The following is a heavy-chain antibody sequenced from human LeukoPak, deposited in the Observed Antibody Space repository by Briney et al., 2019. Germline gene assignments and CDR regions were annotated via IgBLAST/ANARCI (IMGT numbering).Heavy chain of an antibody. V-gene: IGHV4-39*07. Sequence: NPSETLSLTCTVSGGSISSGSYYWSWIRQPPGKGLEWIGEINHSGSTNYNPSLKSRVTISVDTSKNQFSLKLSSVTAADTAVYYCARTKRAVTGWKRYYFDYWGQGTLVTVSS. CDR3: ARTKRAVTGWKRYYFDY. D-gene: IGHD3-10*01. CDR2: INHSGST. CDR1: GGSISSGSYY. J-gene: IGHJ4*02.